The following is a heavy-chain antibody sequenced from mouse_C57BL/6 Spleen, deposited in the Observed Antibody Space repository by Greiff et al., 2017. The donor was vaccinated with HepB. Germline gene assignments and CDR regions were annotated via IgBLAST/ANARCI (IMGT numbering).Heavy chain of an antibody. CDR2: IDPENGDT. V-gene: IGHV14-4*01. CDR3: AGTGPFGVLGY. J-gene: IGHJ2*01. Sequence: DVKLQESGAELVRPGASVKLSCTASGFNIKDDYMHWVKQRPEQGLEWIGWIDPENGDTEYASKFQGKGTITADPSSNTAYLPLSSLTSEDTAVYYCAGTGPFGVLGYWGQGTTLTVSS. CDR1: GFNIKDDY. D-gene: IGHD4-1*01.